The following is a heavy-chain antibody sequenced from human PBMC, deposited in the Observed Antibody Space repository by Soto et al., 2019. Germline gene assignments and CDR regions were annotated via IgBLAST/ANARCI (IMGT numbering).Heavy chain of an antibody. CDR3: AKSIAAAVIHSASPKTHWYFDL. Sequence: EVQLLESGGGLVQPGGSLRLSCAASGFTFSSYAMSWVRQAPGKGLEWVSAISGSGGSTYYADSVKGRFTISRDNSKNTLYLQMNSLRAEDTAVYYCAKSIAAAVIHSASPKTHWYFDLWGRGTLVTVSS. CDR2: ISGSGGST. CDR1: GFTFSSYA. V-gene: IGHV3-23*01. D-gene: IGHD6-13*01. J-gene: IGHJ2*01.